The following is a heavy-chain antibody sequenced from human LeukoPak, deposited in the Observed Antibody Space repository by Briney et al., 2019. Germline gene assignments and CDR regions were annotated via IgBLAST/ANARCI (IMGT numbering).Heavy chain of an antibody. V-gene: IGHV4-4*07. D-gene: IGHD2-2*01. CDR3: ARTVRDIVVVPAARELIYYYYMDV. Sequence: PSETLSLTCTVSGGSISSYYWSWIRQPAGKGLEWIGRICTSGSTNYNPSLKSRVTMSVDTSKNQFSLKLSSVTAADTAVYYCARTVRDIVVVPAARELIYYYYMDVWGKGTTVTVSS. CDR2: ICTSGST. J-gene: IGHJ6*03. CDR1: GGSISSYY.